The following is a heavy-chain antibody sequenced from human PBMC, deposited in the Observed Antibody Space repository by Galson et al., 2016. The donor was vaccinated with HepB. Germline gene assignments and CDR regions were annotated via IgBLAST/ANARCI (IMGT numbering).Heavy chain of an antibody. D-gene: IGHD2-2*01. CDR1: GASVNSSNW. J-gene: IGHJ5*01. CDR3: ARASIVPGARMVFDS. V-gene: IGHV4-4*02. CDR2: IYHTGTS. Sequence: SETLSLTCAVSGASVNSSNWWTWVRQAPGTGLEWIGEIYHTGTSNNNPSLLSRFTMSIDSSRNHFSLNLNSVTAADTAVYYGARASIVPGARMVFDSWGQGILVSVSS.